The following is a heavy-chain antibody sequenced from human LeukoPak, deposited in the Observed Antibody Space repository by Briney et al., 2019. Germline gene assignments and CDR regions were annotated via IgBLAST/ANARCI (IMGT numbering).Heavy chain of an antibody. D-gene: IGHD6-6*01. CDR3: ARAGQTYSSSSPHSDY. V-gene: IGHV4-34*01. CDR1: GGSFSGYY. J-gene: IGHJ4*02. CDR2: INHSGST. Sequence: PSETLSLTCAVYGGSFSGYYWSWIRQPPGKGLEWIGEINHSGSTNYNPSLKSRVTISVDTSKNQFSLKLSSVTAADTAVFYCARAGQTYSSSSPHSDYWGQGTLVTVSS.